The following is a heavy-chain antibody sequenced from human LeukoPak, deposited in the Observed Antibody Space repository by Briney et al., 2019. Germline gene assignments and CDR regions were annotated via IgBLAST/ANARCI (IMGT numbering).Heavy chain of an antibody. V-gene: IGHV3-53*01. CDR1: GFTVIRNY. CDR2: IYRGDTT. D-gene: IGHD2-2*01. J-gene: IGHJ4*02. Sequence: GGSLRLSCVASGFTVIRNYMIWVRQAPGKGLEWVSLIYRGDTTYYADSVKGRFTISEDNSKNTLYLQMNSLRVEDTAVYFCARGPSRYYFDYWGQGTLVTVSS. CDR3: ARGPSRYYFDY.